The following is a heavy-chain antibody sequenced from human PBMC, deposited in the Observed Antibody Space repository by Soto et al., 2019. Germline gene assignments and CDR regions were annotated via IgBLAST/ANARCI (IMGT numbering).Heavy chain of an antibody. V-gene: IGHV4-31*03. J-gene: IGHJ4*02. D-gene: IGHD1-26*01. Sequence: SETLSLTCTVSGGSISSGGYYWSWIRQHPGKGLEWIGYIYYSGSTYYNPSLKSRVTISVDTSKNQFSLKLSSVTAADTAVYYCARDRGEAGATTNPSLELDYWGQGTLVTVSS. CDR3: ARDRGEAGATTNPSLELDY. CDR1: GGSISSGGYY. CDR2: IYYSGST.